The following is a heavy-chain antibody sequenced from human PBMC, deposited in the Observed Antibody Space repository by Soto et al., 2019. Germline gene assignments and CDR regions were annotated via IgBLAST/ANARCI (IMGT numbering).Heavy chain of an antibody. CDR3: ARDGTSIAAAGRSDYYYYGMDV. CDR1: GFTFSSYA. J-gene: IGHJ6*02. V-gene: IGHV3-23*01. CDR2: ISGSGGST. Sequence: PGGSLRLSCAASGFTFSSYAMSWVRQAPGKGLEWVSAISGSGGSTYYADSVKGRFTISRDNSKNTLYLQMNSLRAEDTAVYYCARDGTSIAAAGRSDYYYYGMDVWGQGTTVTVSS. D-gene: IGHD6-13*01.